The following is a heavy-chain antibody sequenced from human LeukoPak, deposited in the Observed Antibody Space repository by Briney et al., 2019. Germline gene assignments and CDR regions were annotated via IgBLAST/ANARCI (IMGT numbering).Heavy chain of an antibody. D-gene: IGHD2-21*02. CDR3: SGHWYCGGDCYDEF. Sequence: PSETLSLTCTVSGGSISSYYWNWIRQPAGKGLEWIGRIHTSGSTNYNPSLKSRVTMSVDTSKNHFSLSLRSVTAADTAVYYCSGHWYCGGDCYDEFWGQGTLVTVSS. CDR2: IHTSGST. CDR1: GGSISSYY. J-gene: IGHJ4*02. V-gene: IGHV4-4*07.